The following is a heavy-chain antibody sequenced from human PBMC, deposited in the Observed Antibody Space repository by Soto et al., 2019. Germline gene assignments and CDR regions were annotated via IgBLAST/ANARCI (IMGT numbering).Heavy chain of an antibody. CDR1: GGSISSYY. J-gene: IGHJ4*02. CDR3: ARLYGFSGFDY. V-gene: IGHV4-59*08. Sequence: SETLSLTCTVSGGSISSYYWSWIRQPPGKGLEWIGYIYYSGSTNYNPSLKSRVTISVDTSKNQFSLKLSSVTAADTAVYYCARLYGFSGFDYWGQGTRVTVSS. CDR2: IYYSGST. D-gene: IGHD6-25*01.